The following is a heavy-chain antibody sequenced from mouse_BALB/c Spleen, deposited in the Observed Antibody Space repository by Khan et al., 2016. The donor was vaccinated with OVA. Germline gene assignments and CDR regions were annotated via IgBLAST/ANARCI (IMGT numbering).Heavy chain of an antibody. J-gene: IGHJ3*01. CDR2: IWTGGRT. Sequence: QVQLKESGPGLVAPSLSLSITCTVSGISLTNYGVHWIRRPPGKGLEWLGVIWTGGRTNYNSALMSRLSISKDNSKSQVFLKMNSLQIDDTAIYYCARSYDYDVGGFTYWGQGTLVTVSA. CDR1: GISLTNYG. D-gene: IGHD2-4*01. V-gene: IGHV2-9*02. CDR3: ARSYDYDVGGFTY.